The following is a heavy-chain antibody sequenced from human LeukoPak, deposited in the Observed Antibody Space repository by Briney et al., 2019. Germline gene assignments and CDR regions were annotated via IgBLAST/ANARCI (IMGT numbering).Heavy chain of an antibody. J-gene: IGHJ6*03. CDR1: GGSISSSSYY. Sequence: SETLSLTCTVSGGSISSSSYYWGWIRQPPGKGLEWIGSIHYSGSTNSNPSLKTRVTVSVDTSKNQFSLKLSSVTAADTAVYYCARGYCSGGSCYSYYYYNYMDVWGKGTTVTVSS. V-gene: IGHV4-39*07. D-gene: IGHD2-15*01. CDR2: IHYSGST. CDR3: ARGYCSGGSCYSYYYYNYMDV.